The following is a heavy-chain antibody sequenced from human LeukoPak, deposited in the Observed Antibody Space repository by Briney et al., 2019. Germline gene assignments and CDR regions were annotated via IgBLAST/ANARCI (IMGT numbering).Heavy chain of an antibody. CDR1: GFTVSGNY. J-gene: IGHJ4*02. CDR3: AKDSKRWKTYYYEAGSYYFDY. Sequence: PGGSLRLSCAVSGFTVSGNYMSWVRQAPGKGLEWVSLIYSGGTTYYADSVKGRFTISRDNSKNTLYLQMNSLRPEDTAVYYCAKDSKRWKTYYYEAGSYYFDYWGQGTRVTVSS. V-gene: IGHV3-53*05. D-gene: IGHD3-10*01. CDR2: IYSGGTT.